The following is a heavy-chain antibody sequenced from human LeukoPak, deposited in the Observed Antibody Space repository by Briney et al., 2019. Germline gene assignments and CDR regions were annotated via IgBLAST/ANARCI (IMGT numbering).Heavy chain of an antibody. V-gene: IGHV5-51*01. CDR1: GYSFTSYW. CDR3: ARTRRDGYNWVAFDI. J-gene: IGHJ3*02. D-gene: IGHD5-24*01. Sequence: GESLKISCKGSGYSFTSYWIGWVRQMPGKGLEWMGIIYPGDSDTRYSPSFQGQVTISADKSISTAYLQWSSLKASDTAMYYCARTRRDGYNWVAFDIWGQGTMVTVSS. CDR2: IYPGDSDT.